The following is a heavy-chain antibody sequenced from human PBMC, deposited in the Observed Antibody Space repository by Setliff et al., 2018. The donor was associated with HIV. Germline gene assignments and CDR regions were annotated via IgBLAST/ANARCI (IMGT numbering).Heavy chain of an antibody. D-gene: IGHD6-19*01. CDR2: IYTSGST. Sequence: SETLSLTCTVSGGSISSGSYYWSWIRQPAGKGLEWIGRIYTSGSTNYNPSLKSRVTISVDTAKNQFSLKLRSVTAADTAVYYCARGGRRGGWHDKNNWFDHWGQGTLVTV. CDR1: GGSISSGSYY. J-gene: IGHJ5*02. CDR3: ARGGRRGGWHDKNNWFDH. V-gene: IGHV4-61*02.